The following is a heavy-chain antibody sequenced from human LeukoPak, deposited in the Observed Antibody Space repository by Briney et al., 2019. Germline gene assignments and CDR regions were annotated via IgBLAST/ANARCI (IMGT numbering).Heavy chain of an antibody. Sequence: GSSVKVSCKASGYTCTSYGINWVRHPPGQGLEWVGWINAYNGKTNYAQKLQGRVTMTTDTSTSTAYMELKSLRPDDTAVYYCARNPLPRRCLEWLPQQYYYCYMDVWGKGTTVTVSS. CDR2: INAYNGKT. CDR1: GYTCTSYG. D-gene: IGHD3-3*01. CDR3: ARNPLPRRCLEWLPQQYYYCYMDV. V-gene: IGHV1-18*01. J-gene: IGHJ6*03.